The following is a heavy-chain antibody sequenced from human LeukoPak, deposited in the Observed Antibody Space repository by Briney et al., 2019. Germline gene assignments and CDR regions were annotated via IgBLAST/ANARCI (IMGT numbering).Heavy chain of an antibody. Sequence: QTGGSLRLSCAASGFTFSSYWMSWVRQAPGKGLEWVANIKQDGSEKYYVDSVKGRFTISRDNAKNSLYLQMNSLRAEDTAVYYCAKDQSFGGYRKGGFDYWGQGTLVTVSS. CDR2: IKQDGSEK. V-gene: IGHV3-7*03. CDR1: GFTFSSYW. CDR3: AKDQSFGGYRKGGFDY. D-gene: IGHD3-16*01. J-gene: IGHJ4*02.